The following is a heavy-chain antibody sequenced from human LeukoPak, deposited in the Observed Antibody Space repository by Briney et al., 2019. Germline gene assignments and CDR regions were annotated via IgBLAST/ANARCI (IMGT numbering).Heavy chain of an antibody. CDR2: ISYDGSNK. Sequence: PGRSLRLSCAASGFTFSSYAMHWVRQAPGKGLEWVAVISYDGSNKYYADSVKGRFTISRDNSKNTLYLQMNSLRAEDTAVYYCAAIVATTHDYWGQGTLVTVSS. J-gene: IGHJ4*02. CDR1: GFTFSSYA. CDR3: AAIVATTHDY. D-gene: IGHD5-12*01. V-gene: IGHV3-30-3*01.